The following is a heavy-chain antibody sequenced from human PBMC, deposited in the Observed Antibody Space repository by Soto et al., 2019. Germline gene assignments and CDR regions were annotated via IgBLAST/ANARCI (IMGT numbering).Heavy chain of an antibody. CDR2: ISYDGSNK. CDR1: GFTFSSYA. Sequence: GGSLRLSCAASGFTFSSYAMHWVRQAPGKGLEWVAVISYDGSNKYYADSVKGRFTISRDNSKNTLYLQMNSLRAEDTAVYYCARDQGVVTNYYYYYYGMDVWGQGTTVTVSS. CDR3: ARDQGVVTNYYYYYYGMDV. V-gene: IGHV3-30-3*01. J-gene: IGHJ6*02. D-gene: IGHD3-3*01.